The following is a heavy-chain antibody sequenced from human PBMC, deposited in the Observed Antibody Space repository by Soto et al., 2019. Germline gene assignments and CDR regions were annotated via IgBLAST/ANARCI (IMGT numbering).Heavy chain of an antibody. V-gene: IGHV3-74*01. CDR2: INPDGSST. Sequence: GSLRLSCAASVFTFSNYWMHWVRQAPGKGLLWVSRINPDGSSTSYADSVKDRFTISRDNAENTLFLQMNILRAEDTALYYCTSDTFGPRDSWGRGTLVTVSS. CDR3: TSDTFGPRDS. J-gene: IGHJ4*02. D-gene: IGHD3-10*01. CDR1: VFTFSNYW.